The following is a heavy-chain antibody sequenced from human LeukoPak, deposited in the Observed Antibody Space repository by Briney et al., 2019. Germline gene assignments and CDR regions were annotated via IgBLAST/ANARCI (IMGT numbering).Heavy chain of an antibody. D-gene: IGHD2-2*01. CDR2: IIPILGIA. CDR3: ARGPGYCSSTSCVNWFDP. J-gene: IGHJ5*02. Sequence: SVKVSCKASGGTFSSYAISWVRQAPGQGLEWMGRIIPILGIANYAQKFQGRVTITAGKSTSTAYMELSSLRSEDTAVYYCARGPGYCSSTSCVNWFDPWGQGTLVTVSS. V-gene: IGHV1-69*04. CDR1: GGTFSSYA.